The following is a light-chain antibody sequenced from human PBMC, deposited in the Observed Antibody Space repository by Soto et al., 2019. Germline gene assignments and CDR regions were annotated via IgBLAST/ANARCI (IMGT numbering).Light chain of an antibody. CDR1: SSNIGSHF. J-gene: IGLJ7*01. V-gene: IGLV1-47*01. Sequence: QSVLTQPPSASGTPGQSLTISCSGSSSNIGSHFVYWYQHLPGTAPKLLIFRDGQRPSGVPARFFGSKSGTSASLAITGLRSEYEAASYCAVWDQSLTGRVFCGGTQLTVL. CDR2: RDG. CDR3: AVWDQSLTGRV.